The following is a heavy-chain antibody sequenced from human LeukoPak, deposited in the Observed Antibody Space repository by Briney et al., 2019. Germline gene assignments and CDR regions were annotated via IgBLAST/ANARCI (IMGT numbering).Heavy chain of an antibody. CDR1: GDTFTSHY. V-gene: IGHV1-46*01. J-gene: IGHJ4*02. CDR2: INPSSGST. CDR3: TRAAPGEWPGGDY. D-gene: IGHD3-16*01. Sequence: ASVKVSCKASGDTFTSHYVHWVRQAPGQGLEWMGLINPSSGSTSYAQKFQGRVTMTRDTSTSTVYMELSSLRSEDTAVYYCTRAAPGEWPGGDYWGQGTLVTVSS.